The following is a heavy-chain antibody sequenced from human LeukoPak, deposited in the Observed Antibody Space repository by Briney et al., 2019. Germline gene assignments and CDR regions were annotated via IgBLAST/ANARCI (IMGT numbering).Heavy chain of an antibody. CDR1: GGSICSGGYY. V-gene: IGHV4-31*03. Sequence: SENLSLTSTVSGGSICSGGYYWSWIRQHPGKGLEWIGYIYYSGSTYYNPSLKSRVTISVDTSKNQFSLKLSSVTAADTAVYYCARDITIFGVVPWYFDLWGRGTLVTVSS. CDR2: IYYSGST. D-gene: IGHD3-3*01. J-gene: IGHJ2*01. CDR3: ARDITIFGVVPWYFDL.